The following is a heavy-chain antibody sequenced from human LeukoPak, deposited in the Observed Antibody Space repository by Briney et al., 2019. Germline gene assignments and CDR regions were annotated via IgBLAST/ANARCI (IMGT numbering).Heavy chain of an antibody. CDR1: GYTFTGYY. CDR2: INPNSGGT. Sequence: GASVRVSCKASGYTFTGYYMHWGQQAPGQGPEWMGWINPNSGGTNYAQKFQGRVTMTRDTSISTAYMELSRLRSDDTAVYYCASNSWYSDYWGQGTLVTVSS. J-gene: IGHJ4*02. D-gene: IGHD6-13*01. CDR3: ASNSWYSDY. V-gene: IGHV1-2*02.